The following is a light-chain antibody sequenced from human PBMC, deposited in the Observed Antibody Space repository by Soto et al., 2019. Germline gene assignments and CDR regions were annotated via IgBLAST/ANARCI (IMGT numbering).Light chain of an antibody. CDR2: GAS. CDR1: QSVSSSY. CDR3: QQRSSWPPTIT. Sequence: EIVLTQSPGTLSLSPGERATLSCRASQSVSSSYLAWYQQRPGQAPRLLIYGASSRATGIPDRFSGSGSETEFTLTIRSLQSEDFAVYYCQQRSSWPPTITFGQGTRLEIK. V-gene: IGKV3D-20*02. J-gene: IGKJ5*01.